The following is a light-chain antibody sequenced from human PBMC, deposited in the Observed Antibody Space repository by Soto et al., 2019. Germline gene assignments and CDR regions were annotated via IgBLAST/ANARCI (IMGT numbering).Light chain of an antibody. CDR1: QSVLYSSNNQNY. CDR2: WAS. V-gene: IGKV4-1*01. CDR3: QQYYSTPRT. J-gene: IGKJ2*01. Sequence: DIVMTQSADSLAVSLGERATINCKSSQSVLYSSNNQNYLAWYQQKPGQPPKLLIYWASTRESGVPDRFSGSGSGTDFTLTISSLQAEDAAVYYCQQYYSTPRTFGQGTKLEIK.